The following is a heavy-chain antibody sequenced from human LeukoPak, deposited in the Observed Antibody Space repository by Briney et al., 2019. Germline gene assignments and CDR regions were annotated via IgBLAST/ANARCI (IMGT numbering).Heavy chain of an antibody. D-gene: IGHD6-19*01. Sequence: SETLSLTCAVYGGSFSGYYWSWIRQPPGKGLEWIGEINHSGSTNYNPSLKSRVTISVDTSKNQFSLKLSSVTAADTAVYYCARVRSHRYSSGWYGHGSSAFDI. CDR1: GGSFSGYY. V-gene: IGHV4-34*01. J-gene: IGHJ3*02. CDR2: INHSGST. CDR3: ARVRSHRYSSGWYGHGSSAFDI.